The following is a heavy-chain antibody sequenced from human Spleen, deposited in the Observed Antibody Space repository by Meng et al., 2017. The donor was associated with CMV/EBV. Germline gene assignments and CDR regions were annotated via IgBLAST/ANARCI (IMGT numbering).Heavy chain of an antibody. CDR2: IYSGGST. CDR1: GFTVSSND. CDR3: ARVGIAVAGSFDY. V-gene: IGHV3-53*01. Sequence: SAGSGFTVSSNDMNWVRQAPGKGLVWVSVIYSGGSTYYADSVKGRFTISRDNSKNTLYLQMNSLRAEDTAVYYCARVGIAVAGSFDYWGQGTLVTVSS. D-gene: IGHD6-19*01. J-gene: IGHJ4*02.